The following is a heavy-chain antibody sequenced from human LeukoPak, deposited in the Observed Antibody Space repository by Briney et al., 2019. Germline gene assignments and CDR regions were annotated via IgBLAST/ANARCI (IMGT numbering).Heavy chain of an antibody. J-gene: IGHJ6*03. CDR3: ARDAEYYDFWSGYYSGYYYYMDV. Sequence: PSETLSLTCTVSGGSISSYYWSWIRQPAGKGLEWIGRIYTSGSTNYNPSLKSRVTMSVDTSKNQFSLKLSSVTAADTAVYYCARDAEYYDFWSGYYSGYYYYMDVWGKGTTVTVSS. V-gene: IGHV4-4*07. CDR2: IYTSGST. D-gene: IGHD3-3*01. CDR1: GGSISSYY.